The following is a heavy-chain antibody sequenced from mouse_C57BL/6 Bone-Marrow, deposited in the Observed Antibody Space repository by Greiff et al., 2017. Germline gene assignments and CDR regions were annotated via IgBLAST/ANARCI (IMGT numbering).Heavy chain of an antibody. CDR3: ARKGHSPHWYFDV. Sequence: VQLQQSGAELARPGASVKMSCKASGYTFTSYTMHWVKQRPGQGLEWIGYINPSSGYTKYNQKFKDKAKLTADKSSSTAYMQLSSLTSEDSAVYYCARKGHSPHWYFDVWGTGTTVTVSS. V-gene: IGHV1-4*01. J-gene: IGHJ1*03. D-gene: IGHD2-12*01. CDR1: GYTFTSYT. CDR2: INPSSGYT.